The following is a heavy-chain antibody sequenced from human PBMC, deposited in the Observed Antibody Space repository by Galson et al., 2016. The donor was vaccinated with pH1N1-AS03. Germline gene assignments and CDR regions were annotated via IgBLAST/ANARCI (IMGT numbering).Heavy chain of an antibody. CDR1: GGTFNKYA. CDR3: VRGDGGNNFDF. J-gene: IGHJ4*02. V-gene: IGHV1-69*05. CDR2: IIPILGNS. D-gene: IGHD4-23*01. Sequence: SVKVSCKASGGTFNKYAITWVRQAPGQGLEWMGGIIPILGNSDYAQKFQGRVTISTDKSTTTAYMELSSLRSEDTAVYYCVRGDGGNNFDFWGQGTLVTVSS.